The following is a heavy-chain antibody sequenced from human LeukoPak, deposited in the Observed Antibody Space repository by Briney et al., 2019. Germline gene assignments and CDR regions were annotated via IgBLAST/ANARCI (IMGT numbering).Heavy chain of an antibody. CDR2: INPNSGGT. CDR1: GYTFTGCY. J-gene: IGHJ4*02. V-gene: IGHV1-2*02. CDR3: ARGPGITGTNLGYFDY. Sequence: GASVKVSCKASGYTFTGCYMHWVRQAPGQGLEWMGWINPNSGGTNYAQKFQGRVTMTRDTSISTAYMELSRLRSDDTAVYYCARGPGITGTNLGYFDYWGQGTLVTVSS. D-gene: IGHD1-7*01.